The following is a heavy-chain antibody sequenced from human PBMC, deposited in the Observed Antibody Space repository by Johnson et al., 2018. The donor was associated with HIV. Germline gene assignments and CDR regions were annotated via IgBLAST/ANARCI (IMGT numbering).Heavy chain of an antibody. CDR1: GFTLSSNC. Sequence: VQLVESGGGLIQPGGSLRLSCAASGFTLSSNCMTWVRQAPGKGPEWVSGLYSGGNTSYADSVQGRFTISRDSSKNTLYLEMNSLTAEDTAVYYCARDPPGTTAGAFDIWGQGTMVTVSS. CDR3: ARDPPGTTAGAFDI. V-gene: IGHV3-53*01. CDR2: LYSGGNT. J-gene: IGHJ3*02. D-gene: IGHD1-7*01.